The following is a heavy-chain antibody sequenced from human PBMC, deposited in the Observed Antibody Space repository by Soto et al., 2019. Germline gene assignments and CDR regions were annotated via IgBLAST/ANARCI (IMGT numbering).Heavy chain of an antibody. CDR1: GYSFTSYW. V-gene: IGHV5-10-1*01. CDR3: HSSSWYGGYYYYGVDV. D-gene: IGHD6-13*01. Sequence: GESLKISCKGSGYSFTSYWISWVRQMPGKGLEWMGRIDPSDSYTNYSPSFQGHVTISADKSISTAYLQWSSLKASDTAMYYCHSSSWYGGYYYYGVDVWGPGTTVSVSS. J-gene: IGHJ6*02. CDR2: IDPSDSYT.